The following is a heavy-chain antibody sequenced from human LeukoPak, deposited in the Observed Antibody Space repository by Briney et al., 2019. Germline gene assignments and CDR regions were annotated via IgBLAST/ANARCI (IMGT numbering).Heavy chain of an antibody. J-gene: IGHJ5*02. CDR1: GGSFSGYY. V-gene: IGHV4-34*01. D-gene: IGHD6-19*01. Sequence: SETLSLTCAVYGGSFSGYYWSWIRQPPGKGLEWIWEINHSGSTNYNPSLKSRVTISVDTSKNQFSLKLSSVTAADTAVYYCARGRRSSGWYSNWFDPWGQGTLVTVSS. CDR2: INHSGST. CDR3: ARGRRSSGWYSNWFDP.